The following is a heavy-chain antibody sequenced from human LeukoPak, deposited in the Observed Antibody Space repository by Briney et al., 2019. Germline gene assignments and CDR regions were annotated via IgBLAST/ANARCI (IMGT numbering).Heavy chain of an antibody. J-gene: IGHJ4*02. CDR2: IKSKTDGGTT. D-gene: IGHD6-19*01. CDR3: TTDQYRQCLGNDY. Sequence: GGSLRLSCAASGFTFSNAWMSWVRQAPGKGLEWVGRIKSKTDGGTTDYAAPVKGRFTISRDDSKNTLYLQMNSLKTEDTAVYYCTTDQYRQCLGNDYWGQGTLVTVSS. V-gene: IGHV3-15*01. CDR1: GFTFSNAW.